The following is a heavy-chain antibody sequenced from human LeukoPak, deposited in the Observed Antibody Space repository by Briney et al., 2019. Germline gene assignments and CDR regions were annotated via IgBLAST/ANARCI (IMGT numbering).Heavy chain of an antibody. V-gene: IGHV3-23*01. Sequence: PGGSLRLSCAASGFTFSSYGMSWVRQAPGKGLEWVSAISGSCGSTYYADSVKGRFTISRDNSKNTLYLQMNSLRAEDTAVYYCAKVRRLWFGELFDYWGQGTLATVSS. CDR3: AKVRRLWFGELFDY. J-gene: IGHJ4*02. CDR1: GFTFSSYG. CDR2: ISGSCGST. D-gene: IGHD3-10*01.